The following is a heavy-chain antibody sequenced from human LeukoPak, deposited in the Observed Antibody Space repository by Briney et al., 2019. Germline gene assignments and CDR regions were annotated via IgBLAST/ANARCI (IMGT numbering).Heavy chain of an antibody. CDR3: SIVDFWSGSDAFDI. CDR1: GFTFSSYA. Sequence: GGSLRLSCAASGFTFSSYAMSWVRQAPGKGLGWVSAISGSGGSTYYADSVKGRFTISRDNSKNTLYLQMNSLRAEDTAVYYCSIVDFWSGSDAFDIWGQGTMVTVSS. CDR2: ISGSGGST. V-gene: IGHV3-23*01. J-gene: IGHJ3*02. D-gene: IGHD3-3*01.